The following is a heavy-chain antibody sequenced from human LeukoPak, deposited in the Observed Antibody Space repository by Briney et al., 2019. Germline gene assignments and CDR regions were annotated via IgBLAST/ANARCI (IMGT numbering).Heavy chain of an antibody. D-gene: IGHD6-13*01. Sequence: PGGSLRLPCAASGFTFSSYAMSWVRQAPGKGLEWVSAISGGGGSTYYADSVKGRFTISRDNSKNTLYLQMNSLRAEDTAVYYCAKSGIAAAGTGMYYYYYYMDVWGKGTTVTVSS. J-gene: IGHJ6*03. CDR1: GFTFSSYA. V-gene: IGHV3-23*01. CDR2: ISGGGGST. CDR3: AKSGIAAAGTGMYYYYYYMDV.